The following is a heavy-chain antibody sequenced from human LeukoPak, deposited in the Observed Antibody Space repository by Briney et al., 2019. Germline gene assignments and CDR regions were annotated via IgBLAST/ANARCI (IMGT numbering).Heavy chain of an antibody. J-gene: IGHJ4*02. CDR1: GFTFSSYG. CDR3: AKEVRGYCSGGSCYPLDY. CDR2: ISYDGSNK. Sequence: GRSLRLSCAASGFTFSSYGMHWVRQAPGKGLEWVAVISYDGSNKYYADSVKGRSTISRDNSKNTLYLQMNSLRAEDTAVYYCAKEVRGYCSGGSCYPLDYWGQGTLVTVSS. V-gene: IGHV3-30*18. D-gene: IGHD2-15*01.